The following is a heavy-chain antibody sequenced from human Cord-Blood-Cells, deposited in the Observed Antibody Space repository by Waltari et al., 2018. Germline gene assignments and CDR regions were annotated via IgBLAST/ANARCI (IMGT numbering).Heavy chain of an antibody. Sequence: EVQLVESGGGLVQPGGSLRLSCAASGFTFSDHYMDWVRQAPGKGLEWVGRTRKKANSYTTEYAASVKGRCTYSRDDSKTSLYLQMNSLKTEDTAVYYCASSYYDSSGYYYYFDYWGQGTLVTVSS. D-gene: IGHD3-22*01. CDR1: GFTFSDHY. CDR3: ASSYYDSSGYYYYFDY. J-gene: IGHJ4*02. CDR2: TRKKANSYTT. V-gene: IGHV3-72*01.